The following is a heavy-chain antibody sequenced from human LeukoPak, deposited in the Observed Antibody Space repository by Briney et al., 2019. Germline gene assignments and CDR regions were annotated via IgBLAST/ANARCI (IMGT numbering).Heavy chain of an antibody. D-gene: IGHD3-10*01. Sequence: SETLSLTCAVYGGSFSGYYWSWIRQPPGKGLEWIGEIYHSGSTNYNPSLKSRVTISVDKSKNQFSLKLSSVTAADTAVYYCVYGEAGWGQGTLVTVSS. CDR1: GGSFSGYY. CDR3: VYGEAG. J-gene: IGHJ4*02. CDR2: IYHSGST. V-gene: IGHV4-34*01.